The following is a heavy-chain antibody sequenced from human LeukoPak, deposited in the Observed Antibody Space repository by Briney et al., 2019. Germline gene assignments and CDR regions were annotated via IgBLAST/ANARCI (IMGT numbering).Heavy chain of an antibody. J-gene: IGHJ4*02. CDR3: TRDFSTKMATITDI. Sequence: ASVKVSCKASGYTFLDYGISWLRQAPGQGLEWVGWVGPYNGNTQYSQHLQGRVTLTTDTLTHTAFMELTSLSPDDTAIYYCTRDFSTKMATITDIWGQGTLAAVSS. D-gene: IGHD5-24*01. CDR2: VGPYNGNT. V-gene: IGHV1-18*01. CDR1: GYTFLDYG.